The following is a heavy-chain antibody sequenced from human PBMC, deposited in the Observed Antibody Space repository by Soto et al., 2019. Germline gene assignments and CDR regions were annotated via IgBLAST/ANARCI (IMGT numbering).Heavy chain of an antibody. V-gene: IGHV3-9*01. D-gene: IGHD3-10*01. CDR3: VRSSGGAFDI. CDR2: ISYNSRVI. CDR1: GFSFHDYV. J-gene: IGHJ3*02. Sequence: EVKLVESGGGLVQPGRSLRLSCAASGFSFHDYVMHWVRQAPGKGLEWVSGISYNSRVIDYADSVKGRFTISRDNANNALYLQMNSLRPQDTALYYCVRSSGGAFDIWGQGTVVTVSS.